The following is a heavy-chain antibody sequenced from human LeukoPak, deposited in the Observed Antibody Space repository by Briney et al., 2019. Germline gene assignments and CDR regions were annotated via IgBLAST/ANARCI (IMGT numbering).Heavy chain of an antibody. Sequence: GGSLRLSCAVSGFSVSNYYMSWVRQAPGKGLEWVSYISSSGSTIYYADPVKGRFTISRDNAKNSLYLQMNSLRAEDTAVYYCARESSGSYLGYWGQGTLVTVSS. CDR3: ARESSGSYLGY. D-gene: IGHD1-26*01. J-gene: IGHJ4*02. CDR2: ISSSGSTI. CDR1: GFSVSNYY. V-gene: IGHV3-11*01.